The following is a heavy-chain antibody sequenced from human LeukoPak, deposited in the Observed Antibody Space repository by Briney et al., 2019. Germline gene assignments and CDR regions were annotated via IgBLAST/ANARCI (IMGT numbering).Heavy chain of an antibody. V-gene: IGHV3-11*01. D-gene: IGHD3-10*01. CDR3: ARVTMVRGVTAGYYYYYYMDV. CDR1: GFSFSDYY. J-gene: IGHJ6*03. CDR2: ISRSGSTI. Sequence: PGGSLRLSCAASGFSFSDYYMIWIRQAPGKGLEWVSYISRSGSTIYYVDSVKGRFTISRDNAKNSLYLQMNSLRAEDTAVYYCARVTMVRGVTAGYYYYYYMDVWGKGTTVTVSS.